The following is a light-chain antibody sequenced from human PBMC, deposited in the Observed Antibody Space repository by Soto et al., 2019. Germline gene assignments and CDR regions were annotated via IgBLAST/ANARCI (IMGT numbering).Light chain of an antibody. V-gene: IGLV2-14*01. CDR2: DVS. J-gene: IGLJ2*01. CDR1: SSDVGGYNY. CDR3: SSYTSSSPVV. Sequence: QSALTQPASVSGSPGQSITISCTGTSSDVGGYNYVSWYQQHPGKAPKLMIYDVSNRPSGVSNRFSGSKSGNTASLTISGLQGEDEADYYCSSYTSSSPVVFGGGTKLTVL.